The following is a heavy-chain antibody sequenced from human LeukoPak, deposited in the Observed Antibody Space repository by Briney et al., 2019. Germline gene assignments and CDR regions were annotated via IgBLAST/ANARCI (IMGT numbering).Heavy chain of an antibody. CDR2: ISHSGST. CDR1: GYSLSSGYY. V-gene: IGHV4-38-2*02. J-gene: IGHJ4*02. Sequence: PSETLSLTCSVSGYSLSSGYYWGWIRQPPGKGLEWIGSISHSGSTYYNPSLKSRVTISVDTSKNQFSLKLSSVTAADTAVYCCARVDQVVPADVWGQGTLVTVSS. CDR3: ARVDQVVPADV. D-gene: IGHD2-2*01.